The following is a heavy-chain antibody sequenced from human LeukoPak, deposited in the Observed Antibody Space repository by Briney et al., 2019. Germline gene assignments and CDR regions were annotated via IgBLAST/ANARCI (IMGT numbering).Heavy chain of an antibody. CDR1: GFTFSDYY. CDR2: ISSSGSTI. V-gene: IGHV3-11*01. D-gene: IGHD3-22*01. J-gene: IGHJ4*02. Sequence: GGSLRLSCAASGFTFSDYYMSWIRQAPGKGLEWVSYISSSGSTIHYADSVKGRFTISRDNAKDSLYLQMNSLRAEDTAVYYCARAFGYYDSSGYYYYWGQGTLVTVPS. CDR3: ARAFGYYDSSGYYYY.